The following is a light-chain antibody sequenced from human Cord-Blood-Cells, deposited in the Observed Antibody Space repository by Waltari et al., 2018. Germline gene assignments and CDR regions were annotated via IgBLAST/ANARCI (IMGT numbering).Light chain of an antibody. Sequence: EIVLTQPPATLSLSPGERATLSCRASQSVSSYLAWYQQKPGQAPRLLIYDASNRATGIPARFSGSGSGTDFTLTISSLEPEDFAVYYGQQRSNWPLTFGGGTKVEIK. CDR1: QSVSSY. J-gene: IGKJ4*01. CDR3: QQRSNWPLT. V-gene: IGKV3-11*01. CDR2: DAS.